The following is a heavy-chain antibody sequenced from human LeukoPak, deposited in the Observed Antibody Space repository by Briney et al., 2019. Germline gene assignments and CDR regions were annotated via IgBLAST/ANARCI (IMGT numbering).Heavy chain of an antibody. CDR2: IYTSGST. Sequence: SETLSLTCTVSGGSISSYYWSWIRQPAGKGLEWIGRIYTSGSTNYNPSLKSRVTMSVDTSKNQFSLKLSSVTAADTAVYYCAGETGTYYCYYMDVWGKGTTVTVSS. CDR1: GGSISSYY. J-gene: IGHJ6*03. CDR3: AGETGTYYCYYMDV. V-gene: IGHV4-4*07. D-gene: IGHD7-27*01.